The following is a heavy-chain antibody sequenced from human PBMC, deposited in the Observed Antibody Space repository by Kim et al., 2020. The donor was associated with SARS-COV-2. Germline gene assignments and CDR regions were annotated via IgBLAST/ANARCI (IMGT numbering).Heavy chain of an antibody. CDR1: GFTFTSSA. D-gene: IGHD3-3*01. CDR2: IVVGSGNT. J-gene: IGHJ6*02. Sequence: SVKVSCKASGFTFTSSAVQWVRQARGQRLEWIGWIVVGSGNTNYAQKFQERVTITRDMSTSTAYMELSSLRSEDTAVYYCAADRGLDVDFVRVIIGNYYYYGMDVCGQGTTVTVSS. CDR3: AADRGLDVDFVRVIIGNYYYYGMDV. V-gene: IGHV1-58*01.